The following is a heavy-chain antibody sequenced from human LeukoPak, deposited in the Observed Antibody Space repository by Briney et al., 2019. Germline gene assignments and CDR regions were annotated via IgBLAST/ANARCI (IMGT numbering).Heavy chain of an antibody. CDR1: GFTFDDYA. J-gene: IGHJ6*02. Sequence: GGSLRLFCAASGFTFDDYAMHWVRHAPGKGLEWVSGISWNSGSIGYADSVKGRFNISRDNAKNSLYLQMNSLRAEDTALYYCAKDISQVDYYYYYGMDVWGQGTTVTVSS. V-gene: IGHV3-9*01. CDR2: ISWNSGSI. CDR3: AKDISQVDYYYYYGMDV.